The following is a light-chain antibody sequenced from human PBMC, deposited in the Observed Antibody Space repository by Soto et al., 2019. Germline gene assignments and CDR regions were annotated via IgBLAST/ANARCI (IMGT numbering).Light chain of an antibody. CDR1: QNVGNN. V-gene: IGKV3-11*01. Sequence: VLTQSPATLSLSPGESATLSCRASQNVGNNLVWYQQKSGQAPRLLIYAASDRATGVPARFSGRMSGTDFTLTISSLEPEDFATYFCQQRSRWPRGTFGRGTKLE. CDR3: QQRSRWPRGT. J-gene: IGKJ2*02. CDR2: AAS.